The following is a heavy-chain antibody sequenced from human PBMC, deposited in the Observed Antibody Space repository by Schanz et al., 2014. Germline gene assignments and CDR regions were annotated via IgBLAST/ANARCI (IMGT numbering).Heavy chain of an antibody. CDR1: GFIFNDYY. CDR2: LYIRST. CDR3: ARDEGKDGYNLAFDV. Sequence: VQLVESGGGLVKPGGSLRLSCAASGFIFNDYYMNWIRQAPGKGLECVSILYIRSTYYADSVKGRFTISRDNSKNMVFLQMNSLRVEDTAIYYCARDEGKDGYNLAFDVWGQGTLVTVSS. J-gene: IGHJ3*01. V-gene: IGHV3-66*01. D-gene: IGHD5-12*01.